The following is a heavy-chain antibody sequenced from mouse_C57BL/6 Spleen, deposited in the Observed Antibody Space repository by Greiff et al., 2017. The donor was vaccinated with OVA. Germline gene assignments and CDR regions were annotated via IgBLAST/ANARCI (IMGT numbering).Heavy chain of an antibody. CDR3: TRDRDSYWAMDY. J-gene: IGHJ4*01. CDR1: GFTFSSYA. D-gene: IGHD2-14*01. CDR2: ISSGSDYI. Sequence: EVHLVESGEGLVKPGGSLKLSCAASGFTFSSYAMSWVRQTPEQRLEWVAYISSGSDYIYYADTVKGRFTISRDNARNTLYLQMSSLKSEDTAMYYCTRDRDSYWAMDYWGQGTSVTVSS. V-gene: IGHV5-9-1*02.